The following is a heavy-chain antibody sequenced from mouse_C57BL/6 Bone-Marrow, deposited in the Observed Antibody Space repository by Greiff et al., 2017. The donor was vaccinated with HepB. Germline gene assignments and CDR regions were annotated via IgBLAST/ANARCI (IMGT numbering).Heavy chain of an antibody. V-gene: IGHV1-75*01. Sequence: QVQLQQPGAELVKPGASVKISCKASGYTFTDYYINWVKQRPGQGLEWIGWIFPGSGSTYYNEKFKGKATLAVDKSSSTAYMLLSSLTSEDSAVYFCARDGNHPWYYAMDYWGQGTSVTVSS. CDR2: IFPGSGST. CDR1: GYTFTDYY. CDR3: ARDGNHPWYYAMDY. J-gene: IGHJ4*01. D-gene: IGHD2-1*01.